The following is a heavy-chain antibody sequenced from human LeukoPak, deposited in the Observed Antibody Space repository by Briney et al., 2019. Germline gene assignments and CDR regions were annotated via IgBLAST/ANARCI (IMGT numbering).Heavy chain of an antibody. CDR1: GYTFTAYY. CDR2: INPNTGAT. J-gene: IGHJ4*02. Sequence: ASVKVSCKASGYTFTAYYMHWVRQAPGQGLEWMGRINPNTGATNYAQKFQGRVTITADESTSTAYMELSSLRSEDTAVYYCARLRGVAGFDYWGQGTLVTVSS. D-gene: IGHD6-19*01. V-gene: IGHV1-2*06. CDR3: ARLRGVAGFDY.